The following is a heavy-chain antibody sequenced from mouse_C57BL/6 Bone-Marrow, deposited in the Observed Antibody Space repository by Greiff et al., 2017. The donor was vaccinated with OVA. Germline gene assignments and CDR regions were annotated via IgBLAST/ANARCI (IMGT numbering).Heavy chain of an antibody. CDR2: IDPSDSYT. CDR1: GYTFTSYW. D-gene: IGHD1-1*01. CDR3: ARETHYYGSTDYARDY. J-gene: IGHJ4*01. V-gene: IGHV1-69*01. Sequence: VQLQQPGAELVMPGASVKLSCKASGYTFTSYWMHWVKQRPGQGLEWIGEIDPSDSYTNYNQKFKGKSTLTVDKSSSTAYMQLSSLTSEDSAVYYCARETHYYGSTDYARDYWGQGTSVTVSS.